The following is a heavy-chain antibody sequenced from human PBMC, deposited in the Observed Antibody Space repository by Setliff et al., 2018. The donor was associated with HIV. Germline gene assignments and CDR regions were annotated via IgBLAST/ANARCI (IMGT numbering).Heavy chain of an antibody. CDR3: ASEKKAWSVSDSFYEY. V-gene: IGHV4-59*01. CDR1: GLSMSYNY. Sequence: LSLTCTVSGLSMSYNYWTWIRQSPGKGLEWIGYVHYSGSTRYNPSLKSRVTISVDTSKKKFSLKLTSMTATDTAVYYCASEKKAWSVSDSFYEYWGQGVPVPVSS. CDR2: VHYSGST. D-gene: IGHD3-3*01. J-gene: IGHJ4*02.